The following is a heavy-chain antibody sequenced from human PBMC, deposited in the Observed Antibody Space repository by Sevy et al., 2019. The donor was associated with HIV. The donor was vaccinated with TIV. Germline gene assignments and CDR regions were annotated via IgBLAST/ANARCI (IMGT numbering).Heavy chain of an antibody. CDR3: ARDDGYTVNWYPGY. J-gene: IGHJ4*02. D-gene: IGHD3-16*01. Sequence: GGSLRLSCAASGFTFSTYAMHWVRQAPGKGLEWVAVISYDGDTKYYADSVKGRFTISRDNPKNTLYVQMSSLRPEDTAVYYCARDDGYTVNWYPGYWGQGTLVTVSS. V-gene: IGHV3-30*04. CDR1: GFTFSTYA. CDR2: ISYDGDTK.